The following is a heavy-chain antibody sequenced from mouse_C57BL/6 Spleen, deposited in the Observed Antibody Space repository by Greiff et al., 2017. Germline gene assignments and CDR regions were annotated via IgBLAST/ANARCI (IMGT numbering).Heavy chain of an antibody. CDR3: AREGTGASWYFDV. CDR1: GFTFSDYY. CDR2: INYDGSST. J-gene: IGHJ1*03. Sequence: DVQLVESEGGLVQPGSSMKLSCTASGFTFSDYYMAWVRQVPEKGLEWVANINYDGSSTYYLDSLNSRFIISRDNTKNILYLQMSSLTSEATATDDCAREGTGASWYFDVWGTGTTVTVSS. V-gene: IGHV5-16*01.